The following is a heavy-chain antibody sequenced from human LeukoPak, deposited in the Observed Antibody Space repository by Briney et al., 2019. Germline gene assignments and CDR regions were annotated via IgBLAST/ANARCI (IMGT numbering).Heavy chain of an antibody. Sequence: SETLSLTCTVSGGSISGSFYWGWIRQPPGKGLEWIGSIYNYGSTFHNPSLKSRVTMSVDRSKNQFSLKVNSVTAADTAVYYCARGRGRRITFGGVEHYYYYGMDVWGQGTTVTVSS. D-gene: IGHD3-16*01. V-gene: IGHV4-39*01. CDR2: IYNYGST. CDR1: GGSISGSFY. CDR3: ARGRGRRITFGGVEHYYYYGMDV. J-gene: IGHJ6*02.